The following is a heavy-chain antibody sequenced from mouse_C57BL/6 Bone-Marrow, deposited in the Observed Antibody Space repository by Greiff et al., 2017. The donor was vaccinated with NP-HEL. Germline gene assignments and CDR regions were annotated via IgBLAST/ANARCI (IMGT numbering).Heavy chain of an antibody. Sequence: EVKLMESGPGLVKPSQSLSLTCSVTGYSITSGYYWNWIRQFPGNKLEWMGYISYDGSNNYNPSLKNRISITRDTSKNQFFLKLNSVTTEDTATYYCARENVYGNYGYFDVWGTGTTVTVSS. CDR2: ISYDGSN. D-gene: IGHD2-1*01. CDR1: GYSITSGYY. J-gene: IGHJ1*03. V-gene: IGHV3-6*01. CDR3: ARENVYGNYGYFDV.